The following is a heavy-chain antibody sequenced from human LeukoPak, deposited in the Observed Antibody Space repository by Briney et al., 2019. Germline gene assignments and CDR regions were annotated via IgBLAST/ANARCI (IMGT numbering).Heavy chain of an antibody. J-gene: IGHJ2*01. Sequence: GGSLRLSCAASGFTFSDYYMNWIRQAPGKGLEWVAYISSSSDFTNYADSVKGRFTISRDNAKNSLYLQMNRLRADDTAVYYCARRYYDFLTGYYNWYFDLWGRGTLVTVSS. CDR3: ARRYYDFLTGYYNWYFDL. V-gene: IGHV3-11*03. CDR2: ISSSSDFT. CDR1: GFTFSDYY. D-gene: IGHD3-9*01.